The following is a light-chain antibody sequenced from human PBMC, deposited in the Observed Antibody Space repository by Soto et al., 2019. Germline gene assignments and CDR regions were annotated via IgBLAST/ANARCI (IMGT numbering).Light chain of an antibody. CDR3: SSYTSSSIVV. Sequence: QSALTQPASVSGSPGQSITMSSTGTSSDVGGYNYVSWYQQHPGKAPKLMIYDVSNRPSGVSNRFSGSKSGNTASLTISGLQAEDEADYYCSSYTSSSIVVFGGGTKLTVL. CDR1: SSDVGGYNY. V-gene: IGLV2-14*01. J-gene: IGLJ2*01. CDR2: DVS.